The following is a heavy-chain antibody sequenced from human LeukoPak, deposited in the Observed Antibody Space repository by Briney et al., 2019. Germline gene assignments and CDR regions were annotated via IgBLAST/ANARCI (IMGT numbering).Heavy chain of an antibody. D-gene: IGHD5-18*01. J-gene: IGHJ4*02. CDR2: INSDASRT. Sequence: PGGSLRLSCAASGFTFSIYWMHWVRQAPGKGRGWVSRINSDASRTTYADSVKGGFTISRDTARNTLYLQINSLSAEHTAVYYCARVGYSYGSYYFDYWGQGTLVTVSS. V-gene: IGHV3-74*01. CDR1: GFTFSIYW. CDR3: ARVGYSYGSYYFDY.